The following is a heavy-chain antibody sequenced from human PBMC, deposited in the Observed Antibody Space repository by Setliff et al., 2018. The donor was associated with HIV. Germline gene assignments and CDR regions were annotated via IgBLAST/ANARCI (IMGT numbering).Heavy chain of an antibody. CDR1: GGTFSSYP. CDR2: IIPIFGTA. V-gene: IGHV1-69*13. D-gene: IGHD3-10*01. J-gene: IGHJ6*03. CDR3: ARGVDGDYRYYMDV. Sequence: WASVKVSCKASGGTFSSYPVSWVRQAPGQGLEWMGGIIPIFGTANYAQKFQGRATITADASTRTAYMELSGLRSEDTAVYYCARGVDGDYRYYMDVWGEGTTVTVSS.